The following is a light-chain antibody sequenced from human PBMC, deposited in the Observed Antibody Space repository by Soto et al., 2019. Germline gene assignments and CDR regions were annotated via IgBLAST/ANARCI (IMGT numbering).Light chain of an antibody. Sequence: DIQMTQSPSTLPASVGDRVTITCRASQSISSWLAWYQQKPGKAPKLLIYKASTLESGVTSRFSGSGSGTEFTLTISSLQPDDLATYYCQQYSSYSTFGQGTKLEIK. CDR1: QSISSW. J-gene: IGKJ2*01. V-gene: IGKV1-5*03. CDR3: QQYSSYST. CDR2: KAS.